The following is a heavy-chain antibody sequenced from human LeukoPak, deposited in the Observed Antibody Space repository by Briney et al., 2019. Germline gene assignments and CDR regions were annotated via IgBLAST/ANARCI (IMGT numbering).Heavy chain of an antibody. J-gene: IGHJ4*02. CDR3: AREGYYGSGSPPSLYFDY. CDR1: GFTFRNYV. D-gene: IGHD3-10*01. CDR2: TSSDLNVK. V-gene: IGHV3-30-3*01. Sequence: GGSLRLSCAASGFTFRNYVIHWVRQAPGKGLEWVAVTSSDLNVKLYADSVKGRFTISRDNSRGTLYLQMNSLRPEDTAIYYCAREGYYGSGSPPSLYFDYWGQGTLVTVSS.